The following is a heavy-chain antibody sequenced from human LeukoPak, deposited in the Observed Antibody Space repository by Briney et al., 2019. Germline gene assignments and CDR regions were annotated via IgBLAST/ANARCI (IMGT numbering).Heavy chain of an antibody. Sequence: GASVKVSCMASGYTFTSYYMHWVRQAPGQGLEWMGIINPSGGSTSYAQKFQGRVTMTRDTSTSTVYMELSSLRSEDTAVYYCARCYYDSSGYTLFDYWGQGTLVTVSS. D-gene: IGHD3-22*01. J-gene: IGHJ4*02. CDR2: INPSGGST. CDR3: ARCYYDSSGYTLFDY. V-gene: IGHV1-46*01. CDR1: GYTFTSYY.